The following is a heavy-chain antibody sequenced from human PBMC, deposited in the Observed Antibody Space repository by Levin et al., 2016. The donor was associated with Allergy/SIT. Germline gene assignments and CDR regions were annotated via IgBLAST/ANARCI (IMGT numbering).Heavy chain of an antibody. D-gene: IGHD1-26*01. CDR2: LFSGTT. CDR3: ARSPIGATAFDP. V-gene: IGHV4-61*01. CDR1: GGSVRTGSYY. Sequence: SETLSLTCTVSGGSVRTGSYYWNSDPADPREGTGVAWLCLFSGTTTYNPSLKGRVTISIDTAKNQFSLSLSSVTAADTAIYYCARSPIGATAFDPWGPGTLVTVSS. J-gene: IGHJ5*02.